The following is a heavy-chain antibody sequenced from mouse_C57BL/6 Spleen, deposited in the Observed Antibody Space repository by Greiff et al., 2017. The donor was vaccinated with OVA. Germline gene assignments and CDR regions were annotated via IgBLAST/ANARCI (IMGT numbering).Heavy chain of an antibody. CDR3: ARVVTTGDAWFAY. D-gene: IGHD2-2*01. Sequence: QVQLKQPGTELVKPGAPVKLSCKASGYTFTSNWMHWMKQRPGQGLEWIGNINPSNGDTNYNEKFKNKATLTVDTSSSTAYMQLSSLTSEDSAVYYCARVVTTGDAWFAYWGQGTLVTVSA. J-gene: IGHJ3*01. CDR2: INPSNGDT. CDR1: GYTFTSNW. V-gene: IGHV1-53*01.